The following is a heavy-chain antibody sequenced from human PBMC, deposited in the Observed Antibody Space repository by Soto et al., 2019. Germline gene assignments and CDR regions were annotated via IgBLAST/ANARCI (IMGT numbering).Heavy chain of an antibody. V-gene: IGHV1-18*01. J-gene: IGHJ4*02. CDR1: GYTFTSYH. CDR2: ISAYNTNT. Sequence: QVQLVQSGAEVKKPGASVKVSCKTSGYTFTSYHISWVRQAPGQGLEWMGWISAYNTNTNYAQKFQGRVTMTTDTLKSTAYMELRSLRSDDTAVDYCARDTPPTDYWGQGTLVTVSS. CDR3: ARDTPPTDY.